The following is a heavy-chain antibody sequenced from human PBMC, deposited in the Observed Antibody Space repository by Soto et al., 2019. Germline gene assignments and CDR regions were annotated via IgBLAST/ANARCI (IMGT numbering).Heavy chain of an antibody. CDR3: ARVGPLWFGELLWIFDY. D-gene: IGHD3-10*01. V-gene: IGHV5-51*01. Sequence: PGESLKISCKGSGYSFTSYWIGWVRQMPGKGLEWMGIIYPGDSDTRYSPSFQGQVTISADKSISTAYLQWSSLKASDTAMYYCARVGPLWFGELLWIFDYWGQGTLVTVSS. CDR1: GYSFTSYW. CDR2: IYPGDSDT. J-gene: IGHJ4*02.